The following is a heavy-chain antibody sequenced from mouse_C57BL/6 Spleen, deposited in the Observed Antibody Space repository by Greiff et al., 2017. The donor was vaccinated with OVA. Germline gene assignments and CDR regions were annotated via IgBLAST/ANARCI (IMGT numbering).Heavy chain of an antibody. Sequence: EVKLVESGGGLVQPKGSLKLSCAASGFTFNTYAMHWVRQAPGTGLEWVARIRSKSSNYATYYADSVKDRFTISRDDSQSMLYLQMNNLKTEDTAMYYCVRDRDYLYYYAMDYWGQGTSVTVSS. V-gene: IGHV10-3*01. CDR3: VRDRDYLYYYAMDY. CDR2: IRSKSSNYAT. CDR1: GFTFNTYA. J-gene: IGHJ4*01. D-gene: IGHD2-4*01.